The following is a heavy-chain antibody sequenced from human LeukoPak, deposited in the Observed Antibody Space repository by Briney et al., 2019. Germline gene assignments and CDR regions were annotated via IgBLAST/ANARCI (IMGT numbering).Heavy chain of an antibody. J-gene: IGHJ6*03. D-gene: IGHD3-22*01. Sequence: SETLSLTCTVSGGSISIYYWSWIRQPAGKGLEWIGRIYTSGSTNYNPSLKSRVTMSVDTSKNQFSLKLSSVTAADTAVYYCARDSHYYDSSGYYYYYMDVWGKGTTVTVSS. V-gene: IGHV4-4*07. CDR3: ARDSHYYDSSGYYYYYMDV. CDR2: IYTSGST. CDR1: GGSISIYY.